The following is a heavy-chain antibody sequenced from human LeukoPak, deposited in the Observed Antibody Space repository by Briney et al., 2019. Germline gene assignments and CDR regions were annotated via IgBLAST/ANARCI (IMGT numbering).Heavy chain of an antibody. V-gene: IGHV1-69*13. CDR1: GYTFSNLG. CDR3: AREPQSPTAGT. Sequence: ASVKVSCKASGYTFSNLGISWVRQAPGQGLEWMGGIIPIFGTANYAQKFQGRVTITADESTSTAYMELSSLRSEDTAVYYCAREPQSPTAGTWGQGTLVTVSS. J-gene: IGHJ4*02. D-gene: IGHD6-13*01. CDR2: IIPIFGTA.